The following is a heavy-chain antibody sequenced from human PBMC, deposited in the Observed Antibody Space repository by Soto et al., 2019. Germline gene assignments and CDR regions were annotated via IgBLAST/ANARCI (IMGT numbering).Heavy chain of an antibody. CDR3: AKRYGSGSYRDFNSYYGMDI. CDR2: ISPTGEQR. J-gene: IGHJ6*02. CDR1: RFTFRNYG. V-gene: IGHV3-23*01. D-gene: IGHD3-10*01. Sequence: GGSLRLSCAASRFTFRNYGMSWVRQGPGKGLEWVSGISPTGEQRFYVDSVKGRFFISRDNSQNTLSLEMSNLRADDTAVYYCAKRYGSGSYRDFNSYYGMDIWGQGTWVTVSS.